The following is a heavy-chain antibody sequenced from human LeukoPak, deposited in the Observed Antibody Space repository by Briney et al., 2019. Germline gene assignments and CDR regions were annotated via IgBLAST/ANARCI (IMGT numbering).Heavy chain of an antibody. CDR3: ARGERYFDWLLSLRAFDI. D-gene: IGHD3-9*01. Sequence: GRSLRLSCAASGFTFSSYAMHWVRQAPGKGLEWVAVISYDGSNKYYADSVKGRFTISRDNSKNTLYLQMNSLRAEDTAVHYCARGERYFDWLLSLRAFDIWGQGTMVTVSS. CDR2: ISYDGSNK. CDR1: GFTFSSYA. J-gene: IGHJ3*02. V-gene: IGHV3-30*04.